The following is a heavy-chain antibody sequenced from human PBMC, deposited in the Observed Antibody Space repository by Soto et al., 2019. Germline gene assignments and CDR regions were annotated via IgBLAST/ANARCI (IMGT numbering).Heavy chain of an antibody. J-gene: IGHJ4*02. CDR3: ATGDRDSSGFYSVVY. Sequence: QVQLVESGGGVVQPGRSLRLSCAASGFTFSSYAMHWVRQAPGKGLEWVAVISYDGSNKYYADSVKGRFTISRDNSKNTLYLQMNSLRAEDTAVYYCATGDRDSSGFYSVVYWGQGTLVTVSS. V-gene: IGHV3-30-3*01. CDR2: ISYDGSNK. CDR1: GFTFSSYA. D-gene: IGHD3-22*01.